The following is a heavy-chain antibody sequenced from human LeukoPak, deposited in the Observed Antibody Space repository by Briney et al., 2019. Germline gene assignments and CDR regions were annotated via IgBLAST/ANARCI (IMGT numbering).Heavy chain of an antibody. CDR3: ASEGWAAAGTGYYDY. V-gene: IGHV4-61*02. J-gene: IGHJ4*02. D-gene: IGHD6-13*01. CDR2: IYTSGST. Sequence: SETLSLTCTVSGGSISSGNYYWSWLRQPPGKGLEWIGRIYTSGSTNYNPSLKSRVTISVDTSKNQFSLKLSSVTAADTAVYYCASEGWAAAGTGYYDYWGQGTLVTVSS. CDR1: GGSISSGNYY.